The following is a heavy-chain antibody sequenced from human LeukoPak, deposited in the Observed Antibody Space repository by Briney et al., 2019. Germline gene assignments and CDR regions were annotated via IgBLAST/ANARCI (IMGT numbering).Heavy chain of an antibody. J-gene: IGHJ3*02. Sequence: WASVKVSCKAFGGTFSSHSISWVRQAPGQGLEWMGGIIPIFGTSNYAQKFQGRVTISADESTSTAYMELSSLRSEDTAVYYCMRGRDAYKSNTFDIWGQGTMVTVSS. D-gene: IGHD5-24*01. V-gene: IGHV1-69*13. CDR3: MRGRDAYKSNTFDI. CDR1: GGTFSSHS. CDR2: IIPIFGTS.